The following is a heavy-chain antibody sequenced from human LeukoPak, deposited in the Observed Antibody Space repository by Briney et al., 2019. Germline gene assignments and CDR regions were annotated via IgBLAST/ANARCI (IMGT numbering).Heavy chain of an antibody. CDR3: AKGGYYYGSGSYYNEYYYYYMDV. Sequence: GGSLRLSCAASGFIFSSYWMSWVRQAPGKGLEWVANIKQDGSEKYYVDSVKGRFTISRDNAKNSLYLQMIRLRAEDTAVYYCAKGGYYYGSGSYYNEYYYYYMDVWGTGTTVTVSS. CDR1: GFIFSSYW. J-gene: IGHJ6*03. V-gene: IGHV3-7*03. CDR2: IKQDGSEK. D-gene: IGHD3-10*01.